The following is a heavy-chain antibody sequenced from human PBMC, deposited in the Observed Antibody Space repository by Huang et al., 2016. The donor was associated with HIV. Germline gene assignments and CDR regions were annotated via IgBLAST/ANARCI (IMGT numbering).Heavy chain of an antibody. D-gene: IGHD3-10*01. J-gene: IGHJ5*02. CDR3: ARRFRVAATRKWFDP. CDR1: GESLGTYY. Sequence: QVQLQQWGAGLLKPSETLALTCAVYGESLGTYYWAWIRRPPGKGLQWIGEVNDGGDINYNQSLESRVTISVDTSRNQVSLTLTSMTAADTATYYCARRFRVAATRKWFDPWGQGTLVIVSS. CDR2: VNDGGDI. V-gene: IGHV4-34*01.